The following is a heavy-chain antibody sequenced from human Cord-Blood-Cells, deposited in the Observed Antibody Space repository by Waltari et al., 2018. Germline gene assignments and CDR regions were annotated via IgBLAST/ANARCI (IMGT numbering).Heavy chain of an antibody. V-gene: IGHV1-24*01. Sequence: QVQLVQSGAEVKKPGASVKVSCKVSGYTLTELSMHWVRQAPGKGLEWMGGFDPEEGETNYAQKFQGRVTMTEDTSTDTAYMELSSLRSEDTAVYYCATSLDAPYGFDYWGQGTLVTVSS. D-gene: IGHD3-10*01. CDR3: ATSLDAPYGFDY. CDR1: GYTLTELS. J-gene: IGHJ4*02. CDR2: FDPEEGET.